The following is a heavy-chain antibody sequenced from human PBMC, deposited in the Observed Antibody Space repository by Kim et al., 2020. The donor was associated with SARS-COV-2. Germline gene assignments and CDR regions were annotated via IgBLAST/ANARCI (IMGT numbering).Heavy chain of an antibody. D-gene: IGHD3-3*01. CDR3: ACSGITIFGVVIRPDAFDI. CDR1: GGTFSSYA. Sequence: SVKVSCKASGGTFSSYAISWVRQAPGQGLEWMGGIIPIFGTANYAQKFQGRVTITADESTSTAYMELSSLRSEDTAVYYCACSGITIFGVVIRPDAFDIWGQGTMVTVSS. V-gene: IGHV1-69*13. J-gene: IGHJ3*02. CDR2: IIPIFGTA.